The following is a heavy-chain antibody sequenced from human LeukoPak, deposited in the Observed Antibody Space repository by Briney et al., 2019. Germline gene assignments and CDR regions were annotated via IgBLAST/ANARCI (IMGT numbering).Heavy chain of an antibody. CDR3: ARDLNWETY. D-gene: IGHD1-1*01. V-gene: IGHV3-48*01. CDR2: ISSSSSTI. J-gene: IGHJ4*02. Sequence: PGGSLRLSCAASGFTFSSYNMNWVRQAPGKGLEWVSYISSSSSTIYYADSVKGRFTISRDKAKNSLYLQMNSLRAEDTAVYYCARDLNWETYWGQGTLVTVSS. CDR1: GFTFSSYN.